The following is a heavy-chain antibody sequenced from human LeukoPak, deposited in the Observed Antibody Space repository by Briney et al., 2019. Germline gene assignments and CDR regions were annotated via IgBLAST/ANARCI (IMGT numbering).Heavy chain of an antibody. CDR1: GFTFSSYS. D-gene: IGHD5-18*01. CDR2: ISSSSSTI. CDR3: AREDTAIIDY. Sequence: GSLRLSCAASGFTFSSYSMNWVRQAPGKGLEWVSYISSSSSTIYYADSVKGRFTISRDNAKNSLYLQMNSLRAEDSAVYYCAREDTAIIDYWGQGTLVTVSS. J-gene: IGHJ4*02. V-gene: IGHV3-48*04.